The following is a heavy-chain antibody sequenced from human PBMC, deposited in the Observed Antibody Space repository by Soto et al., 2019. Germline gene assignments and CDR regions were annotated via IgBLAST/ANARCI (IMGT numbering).Heavy chain of an antibody. CDR3: ANGSDVARQELDY. CDR1: GFTFSNFG. V-gene: IGHV3-30*18. CDR2: ISSDGSDK. Sequence: QVQLVESGGGVVQPGRSLRLSCAASGFTFSNFGMHWVRQAPGKGLEWVAAISSDGSDKYYSDSVKGRFTISRDNSKNTLFLQMNSLRVEDTAAYYWANGSDVARQELDYWGQGTLVTVSS. J-gene: IGHJ4*02. D-gene: IGHD1-26*01.